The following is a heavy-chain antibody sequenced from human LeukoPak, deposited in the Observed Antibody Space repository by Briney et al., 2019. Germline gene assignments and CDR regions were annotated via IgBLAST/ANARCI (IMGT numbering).Heavy chain of an antibody. V-gene: IGHV4-34*01. J-gene: IGHJ6*02. CDR1: GFIFSSFD. Sequence: TGGSLRLSCAASGFIFSSFDMTWIRQPPGKGLEWIGEINHSGSTNYNPSLKSRVAISVDTSKNQFSLKLSSVTAADTAVYYCASLCTRSKLCQGRGSSSGYYYYYYGMDVWGQGTTVTVSS. CDR3: ASLCTRSKLCQGRGSSSGYYYYYYGMDV. D-gene: IGHD2-15*01. CDR2: INHSGST.